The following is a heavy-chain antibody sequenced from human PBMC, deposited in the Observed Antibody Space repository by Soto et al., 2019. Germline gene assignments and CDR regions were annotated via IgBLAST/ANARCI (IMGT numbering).Heavy chain of an antibody. D-gene: IGHD2-15*01. V-gene: IGHV3-33*03. CDR1: GFTFSNYG. J-gene: IGHJ6*02. CDR3: AKNIETVFLQYGMDV. Sequence: QVQLVESGGGVVQPGRSLRLSCAASGFTFSNYGIHWVRQAPGKGLEWVAVIWYDGSKKFYADSVRGRFTISRDNSKNTLDLQMNSLRAEDTAVYYCAKNIETVFLQYGMDVWGQGTTVTVSS. CDR2: IWYDGSKK.